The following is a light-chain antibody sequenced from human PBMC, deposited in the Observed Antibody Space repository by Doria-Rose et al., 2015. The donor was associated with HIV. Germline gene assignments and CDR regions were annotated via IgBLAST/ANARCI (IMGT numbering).Light chain of an antibody. CDR3: GTWDSSLSGVV. CDR2: DNN. V-gene: IGLV1-51*01. Sequence: APGQKVTISCSGSSSNIGNNYVSWYQQLPGTAPKLLICDNNKRPSGIPDRFSGSKSGTSATLGITGLQTGDEADYYCGTWDSSLSGVVFGGGTKLTVL. CDR1: SSNIGNNY. J-gene: IGLJ3*02.